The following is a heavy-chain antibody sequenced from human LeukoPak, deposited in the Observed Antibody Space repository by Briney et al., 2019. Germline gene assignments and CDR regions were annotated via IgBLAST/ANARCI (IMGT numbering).Heavy chain of an antibody. D-gene: IGHD3-10*01. Sequence: GRSLRLSCAASGFTFSSYVMHWVRQAPGKGLEWVAVIWYDGSNKYYADSVKGRFTISRDNSKNTLYLQMNSLRAEDTAVYYCARERRYYGSGSYYKTLDYWGQGTLVTVSS. V-gene: IGHV3-33*01. J-gene: IGHJ4*02. CDR2: IWYDGSNK. CDR1: GFTFSSYV. CDR3: ARERRYYGSGSYYKTLDY.